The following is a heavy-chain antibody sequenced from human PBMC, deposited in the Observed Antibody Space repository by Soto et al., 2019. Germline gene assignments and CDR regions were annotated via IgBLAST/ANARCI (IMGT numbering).Heavy chain of an antibody. CDR2: MNPNSGNT. CDR3: ARAVYCSGGSCYSTDAFDI. CDR1: GYTFTSYD. Sequence: ASVKVSCKASGYTFTSYDINWVRQATGQGLEWMGWMNPNSGNTGYAQKFQGRVTMTRNTSISTAYIELSSLRSEDTAVYYCARAVYCSGGSCYSTDAFDIWGQGTMVTVSS. D-gene: IGHD2-15*01. J-gene: IGHJ3*02. V-gene: IGHV1-8*01.